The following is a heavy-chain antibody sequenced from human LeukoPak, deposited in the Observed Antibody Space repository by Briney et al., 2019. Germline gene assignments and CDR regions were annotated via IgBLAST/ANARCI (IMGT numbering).Heavy chain of an antibody. CDR1: GFTFSSYG. V-gene: IGHV3-33*01. CDR2: IWYDGSNK. Sequence: QPGRSLRLSCAASGFTFSSYGMHWVRQAPGKGLEWVAVIWYDGSNKYYADSVKGRFTISRDNSKNTLYLQMNSLRAEDTAVYYCARGSIRVLGHYYYYGMDVWGQGTTVTVSS. CDR3: ARGSIRVLGHYYYYGMDV. J-gene: IGHJ6*02. D-gene: IGHD2-8*02.